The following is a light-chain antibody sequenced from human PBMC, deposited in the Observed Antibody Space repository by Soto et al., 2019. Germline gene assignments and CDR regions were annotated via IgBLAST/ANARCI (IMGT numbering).Light chain of an antibody. CDR2: AVS. V-gene: IGKV3-20*01. J-gene: IGKJ1*01. CDR1: QTVTSGY. CDR3: QVYGSSSKT. Sequence: EIVLTQSPDTLSLSPGERATLSCRASQTVTSGYLAWYQQKTGQAPRLLIYAVSTGATGIPDRFSGSGSGTDFTLTISRLEPEDFAVYFCQVYGSSSKTFGQGTKVDIK.